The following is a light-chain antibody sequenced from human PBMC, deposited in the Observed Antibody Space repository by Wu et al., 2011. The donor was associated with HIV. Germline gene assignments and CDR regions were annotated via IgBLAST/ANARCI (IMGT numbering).Light chain of an antibody. CDR3: QQYGTSPHT. CDR1: QSIGNY. V-gene: IGKV3-11*01. J-gene: IGKJ1*01. CDR2: DAS. Sequence: EIVLTQSPATLSLSPGDRATLSCRASQSIGNYLAWYQQKPGQTPRLLFFDASNRATGIPPRFSGRGSGTDFTLTISRLEPEDFAVYCQQYGTSPHTFGQGTKVEIK.